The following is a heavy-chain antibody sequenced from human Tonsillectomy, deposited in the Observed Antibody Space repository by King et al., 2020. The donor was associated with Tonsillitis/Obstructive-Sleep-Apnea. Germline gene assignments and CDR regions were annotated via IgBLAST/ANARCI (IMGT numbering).Heavy chain of an antibody. D-gene: IGHD4-17*01. V-gene: IGHV3-33*01. CDR2: LWYDGSNQ. J-gene: IGHJ3*02. CDR3: VRDRGYGDLDAFEI. Sequence: VQLVESGGGVVQPGRSLRLSCAASGFTFSSYGMHWVRQAPGKGLEWVAGLWYDGSNQYYADSVKGRFTLSRDNSKNTLSLQMNSLRAEATAVYYCVRDRGYGDLDAFEIWGQGTLVTVSS. CDR1: GFTFSSYG.